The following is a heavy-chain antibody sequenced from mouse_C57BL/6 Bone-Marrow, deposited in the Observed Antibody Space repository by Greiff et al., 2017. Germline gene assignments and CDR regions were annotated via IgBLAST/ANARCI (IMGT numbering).Heavy chain of an antibody. D-gene: IGHD3-2*02. J-gene: IGHJ3*01. V-gene: IGHV1-52*01. CDR2: IDPSDSET. CDR3: AREGTAQAPWLAY. Sequence: QVQLKQPGAELVRPGSSVKLSCKASGYTFTSYWMHWVKQRPIPGLDWIGNIDPSDSETHYNQKFKDKATLTVDKSSSTAYMQLSSLTSEDSAVDYCAREGTAQAPWLAYWGQGTLVTVSA. CDR1: GYTFTSYW.